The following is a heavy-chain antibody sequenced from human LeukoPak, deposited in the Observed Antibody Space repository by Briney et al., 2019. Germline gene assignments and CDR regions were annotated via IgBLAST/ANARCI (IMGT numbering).Heavy chain of an antibody. J-gene: IGHJ4*02. CDR1: GLTFSNYA. D-gene: IGHD3-16*01. CDR2: ISGSGGST. CDR3: ARRALYHFDY. V-gene: IGHV3-23*01. Sequence: SGGSLRLSCAASGLTFSNYAMSWVRQAPGKGLEWVSTISGSGGSTLYADSVKGRFTISRDNSKNTLYLQMNSLRAEDTAVYYCARRALYHFDYWGQGTLVTVSS.